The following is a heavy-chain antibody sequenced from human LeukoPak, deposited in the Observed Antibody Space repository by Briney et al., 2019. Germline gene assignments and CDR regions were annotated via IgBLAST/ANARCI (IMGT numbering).Heavy chain of an antibody. CDR2: ISSSGSTI. CDR1: GFTFSDYY. D-gene: IGHD3-22*01. J-gene: IGHJ4*02. V-gene: IGHV3-11*01. CDR3: ARGRYYDSSGYAIDY. Sequence: GGSLRLSCAASGFTFSDYYMSWIRQAPGKGLEWVSYISSSGSTIYYADSVKGRFTISRDNAKNSLYLQMSSLRAEDTAVYYCARGRYYDSSGYAIDYWGQGTLVTVSS.